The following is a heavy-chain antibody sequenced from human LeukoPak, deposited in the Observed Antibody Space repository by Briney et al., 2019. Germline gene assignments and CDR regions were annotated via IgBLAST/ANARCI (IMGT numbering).Heavy chain of an antibody. V-gene: IGHV3-21*01. CDR1: GFAFSSYS. D-gene: IGHD2-2*01. Sequence: GGSLRLSCAASGFAFSSYSMNWVRQAPGKGLEWVSSISSGSSFKYYADSVKGRFPISRDNAKNSLYLQMSSLRAEDTAVYYCASEYHQPLDYWGQGALVTVSS. CDR3: ASEYHQPLDY. CDR2: ISSGSSFK. J-gene: IGHJ4*02.